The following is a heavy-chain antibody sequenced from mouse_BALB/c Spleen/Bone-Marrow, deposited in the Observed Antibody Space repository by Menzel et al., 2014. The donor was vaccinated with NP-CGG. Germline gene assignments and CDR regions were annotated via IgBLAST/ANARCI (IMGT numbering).Heavy chain of an antibody. D-gene: IGHD1-2*01. CDR1: EFDFSRYW. Sequence: EVKLVESGGGLVQPGGSLKLSCAASEFDFSRYWMTWVRQAPGKGLEWIGEINPDSNTINYTPSLKDKFIISRDNAKNTLYLRMSKVRSEDTALYYCAKNYYYGYVAYWGQGTLVTVSA. CDR2: INPDSNTI. J-gene: IGHJ3*01. V-gene: IGHV4-1*02. CDR3: AKNYYYGYVAY.